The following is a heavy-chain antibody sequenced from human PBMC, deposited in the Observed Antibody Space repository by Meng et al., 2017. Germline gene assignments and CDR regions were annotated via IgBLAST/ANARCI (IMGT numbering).Heavy chain of an antibody. D-gene: IGHD3-16*01. J-gene: IGHJ5*02. CDR2: IIPILGIA. CDR3: ERDRGLEFDP. V-gene: IGHV1-69*09. Sequence: QAQLVECGAEVTKPGSSVKGSCKGSGGTLSSYTISCVRQAPGQGLEWMGRIIPILGIANYAQKFQGRVTITADKSTSTAYMELRSLRSEDTAAYYCERDRGLEFDPWGQGTLVTVSS. CDR1: GGTLSSYT.